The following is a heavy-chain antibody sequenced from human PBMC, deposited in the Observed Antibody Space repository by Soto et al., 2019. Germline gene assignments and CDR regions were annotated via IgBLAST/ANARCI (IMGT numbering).Heavy chain of an antibody. Sequence: PSETLSLTCAVSSGSISSSNWWSWVRQPPGKGLEWIGEIYHSGSTNYNPSLKSRVTISVDKSKNQFSLKLSSVTAADTAVYYCARDYYGSGTRGWFDPWGQGTLVTVSS. V-gene: IGHV4-4*02. CDR1: SGSISSSNW. D-gene: IGHD3-10*01. J-gene: IGHJ5*02. CDR2: IYHSGST. CDR3: ARDYYGSGTRGWFDP.